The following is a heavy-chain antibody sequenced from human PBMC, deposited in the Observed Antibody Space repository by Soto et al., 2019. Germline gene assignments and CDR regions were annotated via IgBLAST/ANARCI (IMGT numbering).Heavy chain of an antibody. D-gene: IGHD1-26*01. Sequence: GGSLRLSCAASGFTFSSYWMHWVRQAPGKGLVWVSRINSDGSSTNYADFVKGRFTISRDNAKNTLYLQMNSLRVEDTAVYYCSRVGGSTWHWGQGTLVTASS. CDR3: SRVGGSTWH. J-gene: IGHJ4*02. V-gene: IGHV3-74*01. CDR1: GFTFSSYW. CDR2: INSDGSST.